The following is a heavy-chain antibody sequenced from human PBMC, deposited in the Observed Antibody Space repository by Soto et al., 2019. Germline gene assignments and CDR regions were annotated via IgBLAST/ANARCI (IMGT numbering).Heavy chain of an antibody. D-gene: IGHD6-13*01. CDR1: GYTFTTYG. V-gene: IGHV1-18*01. J-gene: IGHJ4*02. CDR2: ISAYSGST. CDR3: ARDFTKSGSCPYYFDY. Sequence: QVQLVQSGAEVKKPGASVKVSCKASGYTFTTYGISWVRQAPGQGLEWMGWISAYSGSTKFAQKLQGRVTMTTDTPTTTAYMELRSLTSDDTAVYYCARDFTKSGSCPYYFDYGGQGTLVTVSS.